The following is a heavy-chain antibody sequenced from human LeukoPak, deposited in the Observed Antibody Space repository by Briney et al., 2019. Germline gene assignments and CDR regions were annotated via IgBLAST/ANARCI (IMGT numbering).Heavy chain of an antibody. Sequence: PSETLSLTCVVYGDSINSGLSCIRHHPAQGLEWIGHIYSTGSTYYNPSLRSRVAISVDTSKNQFSLQLTSVTAADTAVYYCASDGGGRYFDNSGFFDSWGQGTLVTVSS. CDR1: GDSINSGL. V-gene: IGHV4-31*11. J-gene: IGHJ4*02. CDR3: ASDGGGRYFDNSGFFDS. D-gene: IGHD3-22*01. CDR2: IYSTGST.